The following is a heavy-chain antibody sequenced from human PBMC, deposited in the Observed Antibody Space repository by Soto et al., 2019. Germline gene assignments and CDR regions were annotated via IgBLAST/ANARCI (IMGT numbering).Heavy chain of an antibody. CDR2: MNPNSGNT. J-gene: IGHJ6*03. CDR3: ARGNKGWMPTKYYMDV. V-gene: IGHV1-8*01. CDR1: GYTFTSYD. Sequence: ASVKVSCKASGYTFTSYDINWVRQATGQGLEWMGWMNPNSGNTGYAQKFQGRVTMTRNTSISTAYMELSSLRSEDTAVYYCARGNKGWMPTKYYMDVGGKGTTVPASS. D-gene: IGHD2-2*01.